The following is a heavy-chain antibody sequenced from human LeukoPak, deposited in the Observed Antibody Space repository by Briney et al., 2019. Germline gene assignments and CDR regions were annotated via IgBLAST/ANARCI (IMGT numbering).Heavy chain of an antibody. CDR2: IRSKAYGGTT. CDR3: TRDLRYGSGSYYNGDY. Sequence: GGSLRLSCTASGFTFGDYAMSWVRQAPGKGLEWVGFIRSKAYGGTTEYAASVKGRFTISRDDSKSIAYLQMNSLKTEDTAVYYCTRDLRYGSGSYYNGDYWGQGTLVTVSS. J-gene: IGHJ4*02. CDR1: GFTFGDYA. D-gene: IGHD3-10*01. V-gene: IGHV3-49*04.